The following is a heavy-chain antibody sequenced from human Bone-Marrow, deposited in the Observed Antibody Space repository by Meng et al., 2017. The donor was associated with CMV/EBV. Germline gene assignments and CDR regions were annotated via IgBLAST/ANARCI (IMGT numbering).Heavy chain of an antibody. J-gene: IGHJ5*02. V-gene: IGHV4-39*07. D-gene: IGHD3-10*01. CDR3: ARVLPPGNWFDP. CDR2: IYYSGST. Sequence: QLPRQESGPGLCKPSETRSLTCPVSGGSISSSSYYWGWIRQPPGKGLEWIGSIYYSGSTYYNPSLKSRVTISVDTSKNQFSLKLSSVTAADTAVYYCARVLPPGNWFDPWGQGTLVTVSS. CDR1: GGSISSSSYY.